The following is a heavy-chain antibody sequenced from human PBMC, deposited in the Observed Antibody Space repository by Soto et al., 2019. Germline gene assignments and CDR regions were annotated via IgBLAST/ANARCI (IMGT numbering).Heavy chain of an antibody. D-gene: IGHD7-27*01. Sequence: PSETLSLTCAVYGGSFSGYYWSWIRQPPGKGLEWIGEINHSGSTNYNPSLKSRVTISVDTSKNLSSLKLSSVTAADTAVYYCARGWGRIFDYWGQGTLVTVSS. V-gene: IGHV4-34*01. CDR1: GGSFSGYY. CDR2: INHSGST. J-gene: IGHJ4*02. CDR3: ARGWGRIFDY.